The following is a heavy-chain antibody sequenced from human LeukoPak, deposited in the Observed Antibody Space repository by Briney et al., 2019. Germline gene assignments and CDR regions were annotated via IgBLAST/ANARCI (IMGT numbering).Heavy chain of an antibody. Sequence: ASVKVSCKASGYTFTSYDINWVRQATGQGLEWMGWMNPNSGNTGYAQKFQGRVTITRNTSISTAYMELSSLRSEDTAVYYCARDFSGAIAAAGSPGYYYYYMDVWGKGTTVTVSS. CDR2: MNPNSGNT. CDR1: GYTFTSYD. D-gene: IGHD6-13*01. J-gene: IGHJ6*03. CDR3: ARDFSGAIAAAGSPGYYYYYMDV. V-gene: IGHV1-8*03.